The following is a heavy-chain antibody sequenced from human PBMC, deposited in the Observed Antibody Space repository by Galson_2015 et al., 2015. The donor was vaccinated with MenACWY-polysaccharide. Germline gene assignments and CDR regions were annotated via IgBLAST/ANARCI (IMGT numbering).Heavy chain of an antibody. CDR1: GYSFTTYW. D-gene: IGHD3-22*01. CDR2: IYPGDSDT. J-gene: IGHJ4*02. V-gene: IGHV5-51*01. Sequence: QSGAEVKKPGESLKISCKGSGYSFTTYWIGWVRQMPGKGLEWMGIIYPGDSDTRYSPSFQGQVTISADKSISTAYLQWSSLKASDTAMYFCARFWNYYDSSGYWDDYWGQGTLVTVSS. CDR3: ARFWNYYDSSGYWDDY.